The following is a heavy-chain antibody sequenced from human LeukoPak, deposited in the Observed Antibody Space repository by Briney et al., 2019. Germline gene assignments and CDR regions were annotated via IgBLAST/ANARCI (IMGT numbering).Heavy chain of an antibody. D-gene: IGHD6-13*01. V-gene: IGHV3-11*01. CDR2: ISSSGSTI. CDR1: GFTFSAFW. CDR3: ARGGGAAARSYYGMDV. J-gene: IGHJ6*02. Sequence: GGSLRLSCAASGFTFSAFWMHWVRQAPGKGLEWVSYISSSGSTIYYADSVKGRFTISRDNAKNSLYLQMNSLRAEDTAVYYCARGGGAAARSYYGMDVWGQGTTVTVSS.